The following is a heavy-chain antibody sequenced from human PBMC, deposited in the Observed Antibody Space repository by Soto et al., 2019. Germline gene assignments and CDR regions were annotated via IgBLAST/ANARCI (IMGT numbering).Heavy chain of an antibody. CDR3: ARGREGIFVLVMVAFDV. D-gene: IGHD3-3*01. Sequence: QVQLVQSGAEVKKPGSSVKVSCKASGGTFSSYAISWVRQAPGQGLEWMGGIIPIFGTANYAQKFQGRVTITADESTSTAYLEVTSLRSEGTAVYYCARGREGIFVLVMVAFDVWGQGTMVTVSS. J-gene: IGHJ3*01. CDR1: GGTFSSYA. V-gene: IGHV1-69*12. CDR2: IIPIFGTA.